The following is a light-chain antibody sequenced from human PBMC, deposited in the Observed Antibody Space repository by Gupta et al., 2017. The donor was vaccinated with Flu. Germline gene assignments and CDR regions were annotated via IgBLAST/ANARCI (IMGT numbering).Light chain of an antibody. J-gene: IGKJ1*01. CDR2: GAS. CDR3: HQCGTSPWT. V-gene: IGKV3-20*01. Sequence: GTLSLSPGERATLSGRASQRVDSNFLAWYQQKPGQAPGLLIYGASNRAGGAPDRFSGSGSGTDFTLTISGVEAEDSAVYYCHQCGTSPWTFGQGTKVEIK. CDR1: QRVDSNF.